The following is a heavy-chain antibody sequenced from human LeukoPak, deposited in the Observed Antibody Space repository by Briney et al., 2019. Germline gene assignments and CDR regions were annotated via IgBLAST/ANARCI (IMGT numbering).Heavy chain of an antibody. Sequence: PSETLSLTCAVYGGSFSGYYWSWIRQPPGKGLEWIGEINHSGSTNYNPSLKSRVTISVDTSKNQFSLKLSSVTAADTAVYYCARGYSGATIFDYFDYWGQGTLVTVSS. CDR1: GGSFSGYY. J-gene: IGHJ4*02. D-gene: IGHD3-3*01. CDR2: INHSGST. CDR3: ARGYSGATIFDYFDY. V-gene: IGHV4-34*01.